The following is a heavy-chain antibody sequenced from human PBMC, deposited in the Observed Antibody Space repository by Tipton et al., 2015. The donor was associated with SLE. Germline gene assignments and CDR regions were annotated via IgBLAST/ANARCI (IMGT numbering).Heavy chain of an antibody. Sequence: QLVQSGAEVKKPGASVKASCKASGYTFTIYGITWVRQAPGQGLEWMGWISAYNGNTNYAQKLQGRVTMTTDTSTSTAYMELRSLRSDDTAVYYCARDLEAWVADRAAAGYFDLWGRGTLVTVSS. V-gene: IGHV1-18*01. CDR3: ARDLEAWVADRAAAGYFDL. CDR2: ISAYNGNT. J-gene: IGHJ2*01. D-gene: IGHD6-13*01. CDR1: GYTFTIYG.